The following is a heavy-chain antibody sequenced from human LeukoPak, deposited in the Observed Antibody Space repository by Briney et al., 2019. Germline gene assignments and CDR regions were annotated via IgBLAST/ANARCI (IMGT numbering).Heavy chain of an antibody. Sequence: SETLSLTCTVSGGPINNYYWSWIRQPPGKGLEWIGYIYYRGSTNYNPSLKSRVTFSVDTSKNQFSLKLNSVTAADTAVYYCARGGDYGDLRYFDYWGQGTLVTVSS. CDR2: IYYRGST. CDR1: GGPINNYY. V-gene: IGHV4-59*01. J-gene: IGHJ4*02. CDR3: ARGGDYGDLRYFDY. D-gene: IGHD4-17*01.